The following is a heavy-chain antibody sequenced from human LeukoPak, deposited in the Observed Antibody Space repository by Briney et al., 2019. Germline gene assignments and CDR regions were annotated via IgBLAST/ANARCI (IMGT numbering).Heavy chain of an antibody. Sequence: ASVKVSCKXSGGTFSSYAISWVRQAPGQGLEWMGRIIPIFGTANYAQKFQGRVTITTDESTSTAYMELSSLRSEDTAVYYCAREGIVGATTLGYWGQGTLVTVSS. V-gene: IGHV1-69*05. J-gene: IGHJ4*02. CDR2: IIPIFGTA. D-gene: IGHD1-26*01. CDR1: GGTFSSYA. CDR3: AREGIVGATTLGY.